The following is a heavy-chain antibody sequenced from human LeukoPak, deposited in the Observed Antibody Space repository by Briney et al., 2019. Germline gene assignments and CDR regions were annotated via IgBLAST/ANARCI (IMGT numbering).Heavy chain of an antibody. Sequence: PGGSLRLSCAASGFTFSDYYMSWIRQAPGKGLEWVSSISISSNYIYYADSVKGRFTISRDNAKNSLYLQVNSLRAEDAAVYYCAELGITMIGGVWGKGTTVTISS. CDR1: GFTFSDYY. V-gene: IGHV3-11*06. CDR2: ISISSNYI. D-gene: IGHD3-10*02. CDR3: AELGITMIGGV. J-gene: IGHJ6*04.